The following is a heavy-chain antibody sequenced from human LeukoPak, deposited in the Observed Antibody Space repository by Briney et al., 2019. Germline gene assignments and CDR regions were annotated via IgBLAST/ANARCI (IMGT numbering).Heavy chain of an antibody. CDR1: GGTFSSYA. Sequence: SVKVSCKASGGTFSSYAISWVRQAPGQGLEWMGGIIPIFGTANYAQKFQGRVTMTTDTSTSTAYMELRSLRSDDTAVYYCASAPRPSDYFDYWGQGTLVTVSS. D-gene: IGHD3-3*01. CDR3: ASAPRPSDYFDY. CDR2: IIPIFGTA. J-gene: IGHJ4*02. V-gene: IGHV1-69*05.